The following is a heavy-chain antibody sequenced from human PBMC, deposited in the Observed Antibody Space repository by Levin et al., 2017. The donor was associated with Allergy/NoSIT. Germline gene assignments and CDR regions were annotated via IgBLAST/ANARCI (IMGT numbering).Heavy chain of an antibody. Sequence: SETLSLTCAVYGGSFSGYYWSWIRQPPGKGLEWIGEINHSGSTNYNPSLKSRVTISVDTSKNQFSLKLSSVTAADTAVYYCARAAPNTTGTYFDYWGQGTLVTVSS. D-gene: IGHD1-1*01. CDR2: INHSGST. CDR3: ARAAPNTTGTYFDY. V-gene: IGHV4-34*01. J-gene: IGHJ4*02. CDR1: GGSFSGYY.